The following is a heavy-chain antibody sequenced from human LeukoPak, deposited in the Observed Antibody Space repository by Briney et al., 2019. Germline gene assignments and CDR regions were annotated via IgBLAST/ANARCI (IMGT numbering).Heavy chain of an antibody. D-gene: IGHD3-10*01. CDR3: TTEGYYVSGIY. V-gene: IGHV3-11*05. J-gene: IGHJ4*02. Sequence: PGGSLRLSCVVSGFTFSDYYMSWIRQAPGKGLERISYISTTSNYTNYVDSVKGRFTISRDNAKNSLYLQMNSLRAEDTAVYYCTTEGYYVSGIYWGQGTLVTVSS. CDR1: GFTFSDYY. CDR2: ISTTSNYT.